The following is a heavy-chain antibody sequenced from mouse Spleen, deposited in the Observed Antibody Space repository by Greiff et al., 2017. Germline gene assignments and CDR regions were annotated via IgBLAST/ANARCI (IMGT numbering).Heavy chain of an antibody. CDR1: GYTFTSYW. CDR3: ARRPVVSDYYAMDY. D-gene: IGHD1-1*01. J-gene: IGHJ4*01. CDR2: IDPSDSYT. V-gene: IGHV1-59*01. Sequence: QVQLKQPGAELVRPGTSVKLSCKASGYTFTSYWMHWVKQRPGQGLEWIGVIDPSDSYTNYNQKFKGKATLTVDTSSSTAYMQLSSLTSEDSAVYYCARRPVVSDYYAMDYWGQGTSVTVSS.